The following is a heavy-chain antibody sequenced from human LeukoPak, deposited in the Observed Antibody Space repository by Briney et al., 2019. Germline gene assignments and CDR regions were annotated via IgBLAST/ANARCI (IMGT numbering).Heavy chain of an antibody. D-gene: IGHD2-2*01. J-gene: IGHJ6*03. CDR2: ISAYHGNT. CDR3: AVATLGYCSSTSCPDYYMDV. Sequence: ASVKLSCKASGYTFTSYGISWVRQAPGQGLEWMGWISAYHGNTNYAQKLQGRVTMTTDTSTSTAYMELRSLRSDDTGVYYCAVATLGYCSSTSCPDYYMDVWGKGTTVTVSS. CDR1: GYTFTSYG. V-gene: IGHV1-18*01.